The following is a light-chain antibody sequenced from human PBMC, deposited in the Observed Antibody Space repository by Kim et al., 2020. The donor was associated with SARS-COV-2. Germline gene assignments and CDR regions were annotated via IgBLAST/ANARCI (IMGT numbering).Light chain of an antibody. V-gene: IGKV3-20*01. CDR2: GAS. CDR1: QRIANND. CDR3: QQYGRLPIT. J-gene: IGKJ5*01. Sequence: SREERSPLSCRASQRIANNDLAWYQQKSGQAPRLLIRGASSRATGIPDRFSGSGSGTDFTLTISRLEPEDFAVYHCQQYGRLPITFGQGTRLDIK.